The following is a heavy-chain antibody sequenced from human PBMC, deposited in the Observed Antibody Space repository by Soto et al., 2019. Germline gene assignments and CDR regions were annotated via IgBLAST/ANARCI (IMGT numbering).Heavy chain of an antibody. V-gene: IGHV4-31*03. Sequence: QVHLQESGPGRVKPSQTLSLICTVSGASINSGGYYWSWIRQHPGKGLEWIGYIYYSGSTFHNPSLKSRVTMSLDLSKNQFSLRLTSVTAADTAVYYCASDSGGYYAHFDYWGQGILVTVSS. D-gene: IGHD3-22*01. CDR2: IYYSGST. J-gene: IGHJ4*02. CDR1: GASINSGGYY. CDR3: ASDSGGYYAHFDY.